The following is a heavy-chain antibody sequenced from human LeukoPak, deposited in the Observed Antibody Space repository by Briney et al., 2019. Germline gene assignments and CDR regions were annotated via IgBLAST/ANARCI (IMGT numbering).Heavy chain of an antibody. CDR3: AVAPGDY. V-gene: IGHV1-2*02. CDR2: INPNSDYT. Sequence: ASVKVSCKASGYTFTGYYIHWVRQAPGQGLEWMGWINPNSDYTFYAQKFQGRVTLTRDTSISTVYMELTTLTSDDTALYYCAVAPGDYWGQGTLVSVSA. D-gene: IGHD2-21*01. J-gene: IGHJ4*02. CDR1: GYTFTGYY.